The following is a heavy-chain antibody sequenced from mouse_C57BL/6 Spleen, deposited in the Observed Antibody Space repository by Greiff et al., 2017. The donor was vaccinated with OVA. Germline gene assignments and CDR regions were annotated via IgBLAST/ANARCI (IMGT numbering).Heavy chain of an antibody. D-gene: IGHD1-1*01. CDR1: GFTFSSYA. J-gene: IGHJ1*03. CDR3: ARVNYYGSSYGYFDV. CDR2: ISDGGSYT. Sequence: EVQLQESGGGLVKPGGSLKLSCAASGFTFSSYAMSWVRQTPEKRLEWVATISDGGSYTYYPDNVKGRFTISRDNAKNNLYLQMSHLKSEDTAMYYCARVNYYGSSYGYFDVWGTGTTVTVSS. V-gene: IGHV5-4*01.